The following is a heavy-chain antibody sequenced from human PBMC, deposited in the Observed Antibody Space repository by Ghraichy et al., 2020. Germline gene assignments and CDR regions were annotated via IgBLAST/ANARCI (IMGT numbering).Heavy chain of an antibody. J-gene: IGHJ4*02. CDR2: ISSSSSYI. D-gene: IGHD2-21*02. CDR3: ARGLAYCGGDCCGFDY. CDR1: GFTFSSYS. V-gene: IGHV3-21*01. Sequence: GESLNISCAASGFTFSSYSMNWVRQAPGKGLEWVSSISSSSSYIYYADSVKGRFTISRDNAKNSLYLQMNSLRAEDTAVYYCARGLAYCGGDCCGFDYWGQGTLVTVSS.